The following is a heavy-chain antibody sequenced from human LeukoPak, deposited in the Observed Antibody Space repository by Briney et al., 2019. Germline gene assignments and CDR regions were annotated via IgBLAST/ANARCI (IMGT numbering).Heavy chain of an antibody. Sequence: PGGSLRLSCAASGFAFTPVWMSWVRQAPGKGLEWVANVKPDGSATNHGDSVKGRFTISRDNAKNSLFLQMNSLRVEDTAVYYCVRGGSSFFSWGQGTLVTVSS. CDR2: VKPDGSAT. CDR1: GFAFTPVW. D-gene: IGHD3-16*01. J-gene: IGHJ5*02. V-gene: IGHV3-7*01. CDR3: VRGGSSFFS.